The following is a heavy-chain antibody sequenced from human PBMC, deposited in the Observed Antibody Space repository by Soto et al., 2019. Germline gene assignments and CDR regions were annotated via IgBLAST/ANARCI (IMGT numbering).Heavy chain of an antibody. CDR2: ISSSSTSS. D-gene: IGHD2-8*01. Sequence: GGSLRLSCAASGFTFSDYYMSWIRQAPGKGLEWVSYISSSSTSSNYGDSVKGRFTISRDNAKNSLYLQMNSLRVEDTAVYYCATDNGGSFDYWGQGTLVTVSS. CDR1: GFTFSDYY. J-gene: IGHJ4*02. V-gene: IGHV3-11*05. CDR3: ATDNGGSFDY.